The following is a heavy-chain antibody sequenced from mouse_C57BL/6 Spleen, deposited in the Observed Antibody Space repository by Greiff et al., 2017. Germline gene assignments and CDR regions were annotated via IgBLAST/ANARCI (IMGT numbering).Heavy chain of an antibody. V-gene: IGHV14-1*01. CDR1: GFNIKDYY. Sequence: EVKLMESGAELVRPGASVKLSCTASGFNIKDYYMHWVKQRPEQGLEWIGRIDPEDGDTEYAPKFQGKATMTADTSSNTAYLQLSSLTSEDTAVYYCTTRTTVVAYAMDYWGQGTSVTGSS. D-gene: IGHD1-1*01. J-gene: IGHJ4*01. CDR2: IDPEDGDT. CDR3: TTRTTVVAYAMDY.